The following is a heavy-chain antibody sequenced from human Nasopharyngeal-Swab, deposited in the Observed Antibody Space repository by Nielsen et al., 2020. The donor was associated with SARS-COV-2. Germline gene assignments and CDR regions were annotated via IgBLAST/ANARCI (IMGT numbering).Heavy chain of an antibody. D-gene: IGHD3-10*01. CDR2: IIPIFGTE. CDR3: ASSAIWFGEFPFDY. V-gene: IGHV1-69*01. J-gene: IGHJ4*02. Sequence: WVRQAPGQGLEWMGGIIPIFGTENYAQKFQGRVTITADESTSTAYMELSSLRSEDTAVYYCASSAIWFGEFPFDYWGQGTLVTVSS.